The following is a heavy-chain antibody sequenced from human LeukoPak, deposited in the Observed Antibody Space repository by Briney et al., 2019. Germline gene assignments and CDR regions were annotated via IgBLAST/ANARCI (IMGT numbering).Heavy chain of an antibody. CDR2: ISWNSGSI. Sequence: GGSPRLSCAASGFTFDDYAMHWVRQAPGKGLEWVSGISWNSGSIGYADSVKGRFTISRDNAKNSLYLQMNSLRAEDTALYYCAKAGYSSGWPFDYWGQGTLVTVSS. V-gene: IGHV3-9*01. J-gene: IGHJ4*02. D-gene: IGHD6-25*01. CDR3: AKAGYSSGWPFDY. CDR1: GFTFDDYA.